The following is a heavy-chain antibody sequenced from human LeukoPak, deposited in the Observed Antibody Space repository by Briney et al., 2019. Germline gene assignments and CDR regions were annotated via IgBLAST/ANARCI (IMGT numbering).Heavy chain of an antibody. V-gene: IGHV3-21*01. D-gene: IGHD5-12*01. CDR2: ISPDSNYK. CDR3: VRGGYRGFDYEY. J-gene: IGHJ4*02. Sequence: GGSLRLSCAASGFTFSTYSMNWLRLAPGKGLEWVSSISPDSNYKYYVDSVKGRFTISRDNAKSSLYLQMNSLRAEDTAVYYCVRGGYRGFDYEYWGQGTLDTVSS. CDR1: GFTFSTYS.